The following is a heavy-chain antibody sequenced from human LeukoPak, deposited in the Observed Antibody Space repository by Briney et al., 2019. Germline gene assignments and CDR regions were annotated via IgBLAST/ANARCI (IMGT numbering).Heavy chain of an antibody. CDR2: ISDSGVTA. Sequence: GGSPRLSCAASGFTFSSSAMSWVRQAPGQGLDWVSAISDSGVTAYYADSVKGRFTISRDNSKSTLYLQMNSLRAEDTAVYYCANLNAPYWGNFDYWGQGTLVTVSS. D-gene: IGHD3-16*01. CDR1: GFTFSSSA. J-gene: IGHJ4*02. V-gene: IGHV3-23*01. CDR3: ANLNAPYWGNFDY.